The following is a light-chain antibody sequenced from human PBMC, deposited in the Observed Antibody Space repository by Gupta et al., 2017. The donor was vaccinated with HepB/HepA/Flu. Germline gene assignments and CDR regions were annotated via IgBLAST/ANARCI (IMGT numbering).Light chain of an antibody. CDR3: CSYAGSYSFVV. CDR2: DVI. Sequence: QSALTPPLSVSGSPGQSVPLSYTGTNSDVGAYNYVPWYQQHPGKVPKPVIYDVIQRPSGVPDRFSGSKSANTASLTISGLQAEDEADYYCCSYAGSYSFVVFGGGTKLTVL. J-gene: IGLJ2*01. V-gene: IGLV2-11*01. CDR1: NSDVGAYNY.